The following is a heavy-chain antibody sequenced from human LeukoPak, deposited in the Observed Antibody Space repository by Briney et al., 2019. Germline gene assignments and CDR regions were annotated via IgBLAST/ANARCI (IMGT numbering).Heavy chain of an antibody. V-gene: IGHV5-51*01. CDR2: IYPGDSDT. D-gene: IGHD2-2*01. CDR3: ARERASDIVVVPAAINVLGFDP. J-gene: IGHJ5*02. CDR1: GYSFTSYW. Sequence: GESLKISCKGSGYSFTSYWIGWVRQTPGKGLEWMGIIYPGDSDTRYSPSFQGQVTISADKSISTAYLQWSSLKASDTAMYYCARERASDIVVVPAAINVLGFDPWGQGTLVTVSS.